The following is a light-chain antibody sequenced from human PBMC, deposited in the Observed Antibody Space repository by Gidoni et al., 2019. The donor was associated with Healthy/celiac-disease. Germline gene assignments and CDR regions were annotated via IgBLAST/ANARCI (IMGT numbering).Light chain of an antibody. J-gene: IGKJ2*01. Sequence: IVMTQSPLSLPVNPGEPASISCRSSQSLLHSNGYNYLDWYLQKPGQSPQLLIYLGSNRASGVPDRFSGSGSGTDFTLKISRVEAEDVGVYYCMQALQTPPAFGQGTKLEIK. CDR1: QSLLHSNGYNY. CDR2: LGS. CDR3: MQALQTPPA. V-gene: IGKV2-28*01.